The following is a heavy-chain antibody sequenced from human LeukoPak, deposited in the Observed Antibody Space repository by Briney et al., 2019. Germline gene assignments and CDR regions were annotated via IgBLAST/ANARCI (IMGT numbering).Heavy chain of an antibody. V-gene: IGHV1-8*03. CDR1: GYTFTNYE. CDR2: MNPNSGNT. CDR3: ARDWVILSARPYWYFDL. D-gene: IGHD6-6*01. Sequence: ASVKVSCKASGYTFTNYEINWVRQATGQGLEWMGWMNPNSGNTDYAQKFQGRLTITRNTSISTAYMELSSLRSDDTAVYYCARDWVILSARPYWYFDLWGRGTLVTVSS. J-gene: IGHJ2*01.